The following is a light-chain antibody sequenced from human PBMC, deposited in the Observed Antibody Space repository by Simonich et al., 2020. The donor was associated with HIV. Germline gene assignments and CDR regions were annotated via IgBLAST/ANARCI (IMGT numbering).Light chain of an antibody. J-gene: IGLJ2*01. Sequence: QSALTQPASVSGSPGQSITISCTGTSSDVGVYNYVSWYQQHPDKAPKLMIYDVSKRPSGVSNRFSGSKSGNTASLTISVLQAEDEADYYCNSYTSSNTWVFGGGTKLTVL. V-gene: IGLV2-14*01. CDR2: DVS. CDR3: NSYTSSNTWV. CDR1: SSDVGVYNY.